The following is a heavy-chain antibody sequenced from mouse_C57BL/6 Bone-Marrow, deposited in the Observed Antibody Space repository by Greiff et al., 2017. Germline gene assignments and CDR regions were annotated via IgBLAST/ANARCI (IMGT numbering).Heavy chain of an antibody. V-gene: IGHV1-15*01. Sequence: VKLQESGAELVRPGASVTLSCKASGYTFTDYEMHWVKQTPVHGLEWIGAIDPETGGTAYNQKFKGKAILTADKSSSTAYMELRSLTSEDSAVYYCTIYGNGFAYWGQGTLVTVSA. CDR2: IDPETGGT. CDR1: GYTFTDYE. CDR3: TIYGNGFAY. D-gene: IGHD2-1*01. J-gene: IGHJ3*01.